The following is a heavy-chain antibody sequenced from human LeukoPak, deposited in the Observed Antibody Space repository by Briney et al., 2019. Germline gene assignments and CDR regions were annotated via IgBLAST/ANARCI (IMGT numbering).Heavy chain of an antibody. CDR1: GGSICSSSYY. Sequence: SETLSLACTVSGGSICSSSYYWGWIRQPPGKGLEWIGSIYYSGSTYYNPSLKSRVTISVDTSKNQFSLKLSSVTAAVTAVYYCARDRSELTMVRGAPDWFDPWGQGTLVTVSS. CDR3: ARDRSELTMVRGAPDWFDP. D-gene: IGHD3-10*01. J-gene: IGHJ5*02. CDR2: IYYSGST. V-gene: IGHV4-39*07.